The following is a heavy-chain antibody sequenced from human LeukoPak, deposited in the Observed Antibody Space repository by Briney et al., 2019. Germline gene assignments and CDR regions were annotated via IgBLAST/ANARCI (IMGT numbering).Heavy chain of an antibody. V-gene: IGHV3-21*01. CDR1: GFTFSSYS. Sequence: GGSLRLSCAASGFTFSSYSMNWVRQAPGKGLEWVSSISSSSSYIYYADSVKGRFTISRDNAKNSLYLQMNSLRAEDTAVYYCARGLARGSTSGVFDYWGQGTLVTVSS. J-gene: IGHJ4*02. D-gene: IGHD2-2*01. CDR3: ARGLARGSTSGVFDY. CDR2: ISSSSSYI.